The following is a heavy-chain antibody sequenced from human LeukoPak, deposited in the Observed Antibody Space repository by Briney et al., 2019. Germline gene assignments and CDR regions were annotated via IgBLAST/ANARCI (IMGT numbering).Heavy chain of an antibody. D-gene: IGHD3-3*01. CDR1: GGSISSYY. CDR3: ARFNYEGGYFDY. J-gene: IGHJ4*02. Sequence: PSETLSLTSTVSGGSISSYYWSWIRQPPGKGLEYIGYIYTSGSTNYNPSLKSRVTVSVDTSKNQFSLKLSSVTAADTAVYYCARFNYEGGYFDYWGQGTLVTVSS. CDR2: IYTSGST. V-gene: IGHV4-4*09.